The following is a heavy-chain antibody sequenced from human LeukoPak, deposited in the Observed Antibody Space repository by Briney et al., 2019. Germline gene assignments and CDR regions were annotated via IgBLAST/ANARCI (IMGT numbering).Heavy chain of an antibody. Sequence: PPETLSLTFTVSGVSLNNYYWSWIRQPPGKGLEWIGYIYGGGSTNYSPSLKSRVTISVDTSNNPFSLKLSCVTAADTAVYYCARDRKTTGFFDYWGQGTLVTVSS. CDR2: IYGGGST. V-gene: IGHV4-59*01. D-gene: IGHD1-1*01. CDR1: GVSLNNYY. J-gene: IGHJ4*02. CDR3: ARDRKTTGFFDY.